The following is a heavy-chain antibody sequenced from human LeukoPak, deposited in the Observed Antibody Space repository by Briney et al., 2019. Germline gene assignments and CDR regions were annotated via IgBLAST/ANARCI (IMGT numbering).Heavy chain of an antibody. CDR2: VYYSGST. Sequence: PSETLSLTCSVSGGSISSYYWSWIRQPPGKGLEGIGYVYYSGSTNYNPSLTSRVTISVDTSKNQFSLKLSSVTAADTAVYYCARDLGIAASGTFFYYGMDVWGKGTTVTVSS. V-gene: IGHV4-59*01. J-gene: IGHJ6*04. CDR3: ARDLGIAASGTFFYYGMDV. CDR1: GGSISSYY. D-gene: IGHD6-13*01.